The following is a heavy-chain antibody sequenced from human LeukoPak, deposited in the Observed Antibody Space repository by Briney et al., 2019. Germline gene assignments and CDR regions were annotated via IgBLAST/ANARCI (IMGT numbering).Heavy chain of an antibody. CDR1: GYTFTSYD. V-gene: IGHV1-8*01. CDR3: ARGRGYCSSTSCYYYYYYYMDV. Sequence: ASVKVSCKASGYTFTSYDISWVRQATGRGLEWMGWMNPNSGNTGYAQKFQGRVTITRNTSISTAYMELSSLRSEDTTVYYCARGRGYCSSTSCYYYYYYYMDVWGKGTTVTVSS. CDR2: MNPNSGNT. J-gene: IGHJ6*03. D-gene: IGHD2-2*01.